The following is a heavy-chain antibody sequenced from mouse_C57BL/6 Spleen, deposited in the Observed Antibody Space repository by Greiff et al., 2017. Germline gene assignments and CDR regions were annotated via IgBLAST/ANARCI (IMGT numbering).Heavy chain of an antibody. J-gene: IGHJ2*01. V-gene: IGHV1-81*01. CDR1: GYTFTSYG. D-gene: IGHD1-1*01. CDR2: IYPRSGNT. Sequence: ESGAELARPGASVKLSCKASGYTFTSYGISWVKQRTGQGLEWIGEIYPRSGNTYYNEKFKGKATLTADKSSSTAYMELRSLTSEDSAVYFCARCTTVVATDFDYWGQGTTLTVSS. CDR3: ARCTTVVATDFDY.